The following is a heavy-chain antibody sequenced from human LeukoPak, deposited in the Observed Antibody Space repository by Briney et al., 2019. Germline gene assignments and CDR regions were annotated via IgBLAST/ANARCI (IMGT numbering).Heavy chain of an antibody. Sequence: GESLKISCKTSGYIFTNYWIAWVRQMPGKGLEWLGIIYPGDSDTRYSPSFQGQVTISADKSITTAYLQWGSLKASDTAMYYCARPMARGVITQPDYWGQGTLVTVSS. D-gene: IGHD3-10*01. J-gene: IGHJ4*02. CDR2: IYPGDSDT. V-gene: IGHV5-51*01. CDR3: ARPMARGVITQPDY. CDR1: GYIFTNYW.